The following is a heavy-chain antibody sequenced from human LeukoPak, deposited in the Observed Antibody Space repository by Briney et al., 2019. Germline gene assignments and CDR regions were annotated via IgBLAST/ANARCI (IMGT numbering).Heavy chain of an antibody. CDR3: ARLLWFGEYYFDY. Sequence: SETLSLTRTVSGGSISSSSYYWGWIRQPPGEGLEWIGTIYYSGSTFYNPSLRSRVTISEDTSKNQFSLKLSSVTAADTAVYYCARLLWFGEYYFDYWGQGTLVTVSS. V-gene: IGHV4-39*01. CDR2: IYYSGST. D-gene: IGHD3-10*01. J-gene: IGHJ4*02. CDR1: GGSISSSSYY.